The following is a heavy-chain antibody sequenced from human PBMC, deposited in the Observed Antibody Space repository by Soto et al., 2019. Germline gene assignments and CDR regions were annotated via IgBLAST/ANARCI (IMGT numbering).Heavy chain of an antibody. CDR1: GYTFTSYA. CDR3: ARDRRSLLLPKYYFDY. J-gene: IGHJ4*02. V-gene: IGHV1-3*01. CDR2: INAGNGNT. D-gene: IGHD3-22*01. Sequence: GASVKVSCKASGYTFTSYAMHWVRQAPGQRLEWMGWINAGNGNTKYSQKFQGRVTITRDTSASTAYMELSSLRSEDTAVYYCARDRRSLLLPKYYFDYWGQGTLVTVS.